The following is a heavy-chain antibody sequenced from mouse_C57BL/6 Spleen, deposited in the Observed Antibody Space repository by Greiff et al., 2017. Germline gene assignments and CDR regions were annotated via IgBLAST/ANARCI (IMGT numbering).Heavy chain of an antibody. D-gene: IGHD2-10*01. Sequence: EVQLVESGGGLVQPGGSLSLSCAASGFTFTDYYMSWVRQPPGKALEWLGFIRNKANGYTTEYSASVKGRFTISRDNSQSILYLQMSALRAEDSDSYYCARSYYSSYYFDYWGQGTTLTVSS. J-gene: IGHJ2*01. V-gene: IGHV7-3*01. CDR2: IRNKANGYTT. CDR1: GFTFTDYY. CDR3: ARSYYSSYYFDY.